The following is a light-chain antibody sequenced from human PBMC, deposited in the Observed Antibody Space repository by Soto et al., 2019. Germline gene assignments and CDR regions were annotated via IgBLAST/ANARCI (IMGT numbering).Light chain of an antibody. CDR3: QQYGRSPWT. J-gene: IGKJ1*01. CDR2: DAS. CDR1: QSVTSN. Sequence: EIVMTQSPATLSVSPGERATLSCRASQSVTSNFAWHQQKPGQAPRLLIFDASSRATGISDRFSGSGSGTDFTLTISRLEPEDFAVYYCQQYGRSPWTFGQGTKVDIK. V-gene: IGKV3-20*01.